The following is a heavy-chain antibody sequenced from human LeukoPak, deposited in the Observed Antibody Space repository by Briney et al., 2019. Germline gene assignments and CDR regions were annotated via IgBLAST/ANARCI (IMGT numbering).Heavy chain of an antibody. Sequence: GGSLRLSYAASGFTVSSNYMSWVRQAPGKGLEWVSFLYSDRSTYYADSVKGRFTISRDNSKNTLYLQMNSLRAEDTAVYYCAKNPLLAGTIYFDYWGQGTLVTVSS. J-gene: IGHJ4*02. CDR2: LYSDRST. V-gene: IGHV3-53*01. D-gene: IGHD6-19*01. CDR1: GFTVSSNY. CDR3: AKNPLLAGTIYFDY.